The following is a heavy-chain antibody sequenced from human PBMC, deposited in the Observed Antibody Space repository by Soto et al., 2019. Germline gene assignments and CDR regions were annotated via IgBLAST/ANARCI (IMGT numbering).Heavy chain of an antibody. V-gene: IGHV4-39*07. CDR1: DGSISRSAFY. CDR3: ARALGMVRGVIPLVWFDP. J-gene: IGHJ5*02. CDR2: IHNTGST. D-gene: IGHD3-10*01. Sequence: SETLSLTCTVSDGSISRSAFYWGWIRQPPGKGLEWIGSIHNTGSTYYNPSLKSRLTISVDTTKNHFSLKLSSVTAADTAVYYCARALGMVRGVIPLVWFDPWGQGTLVTVSS.